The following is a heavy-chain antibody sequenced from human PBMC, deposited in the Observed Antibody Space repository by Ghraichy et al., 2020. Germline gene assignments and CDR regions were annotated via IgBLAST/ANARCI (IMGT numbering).Heavy chain of an antibody. Sequence: GGSLRLSCAASGFACSSYGMHWVRQAPGKGLEWVAVIWDDGSNKYYADSVKGRFTISRDNSKNTLYLQMNSLRAEDTAVYYCARDLLGARYGMDVWGQGTTVTVSS. J-gene: IGHJ6*02. CDR1: GFACSSYG. D-gene: IGHD1-26*01. CDR2: IWDDGSNK. V-gene: IGHV3-33*01. CDR3: ARDLLGARYGMDV.